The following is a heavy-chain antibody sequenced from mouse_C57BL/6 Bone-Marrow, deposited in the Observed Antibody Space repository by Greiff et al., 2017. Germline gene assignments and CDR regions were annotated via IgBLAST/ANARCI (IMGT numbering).Heavy chain of an antibody. CDR3: ARDGGLRQGYWYFDV. J-gene: IGHJ1*03. D-gene: IGHD2-4*01. V-gene: IGHV1-81*01. CDR2: IYPRSGNT. Sequence: VQLQQSGAELARPGASVKLSCKASGYTFTSYGISWVKQRTGQGLEWIGEIYPRSGNTYYNETFKGKATLTADKSSSTAYMELRSLTSEASAVYCGARDGGLRQGYWYFDVWGTGTTVTVSS. CDR1: GYTFTSYG.